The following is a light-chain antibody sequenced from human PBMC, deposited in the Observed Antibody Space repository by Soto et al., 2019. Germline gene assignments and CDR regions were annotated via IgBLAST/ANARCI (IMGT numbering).Light chain of an antibody. CDR3: QQHYNYPLT. CDR2: TTS. CDR1: QGISHA. J-gene: IGKJ4*01. Sequence: AIQLTQSPSSLAASVGDRVTITCRASQGISHALSWYQQKPGNAPKLLIYTTSNLLSGVPSRFSASGSDTEFTLTVSSLQPEDFATYYCQQHYNYPLTFGGGTKVDIK. V-gene: IGKV1-6*01.